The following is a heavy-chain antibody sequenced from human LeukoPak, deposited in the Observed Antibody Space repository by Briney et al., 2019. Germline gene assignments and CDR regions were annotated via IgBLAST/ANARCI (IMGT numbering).Heavy chain of an antibody. CDR3: ARDLDIVVVVAATPCDY. CDR2: ISAYNGNT. D-gene: IGHD2-15*01. J-gene: IGHJ4*02. V-gene: IGHV1-18*01. CDR1: GYTFTSYG. Sequence: ASVKVSCKASGYTFTSYGISWVRQAPGQGLEWMGWISAYNGNTNYAQKLQGRVTMTTDTSTSTAYMELRSLRSDDTAVYYCARDLDIVVVVAATPCDYWGQRTLVTVSS.